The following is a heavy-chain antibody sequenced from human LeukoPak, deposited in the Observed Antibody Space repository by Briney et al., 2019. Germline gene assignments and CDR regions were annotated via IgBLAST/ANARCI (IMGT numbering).Heavy chain of an antibody. D-gene: IGHD6-19*01. CDR2: INHSGST. V-gene: IGHV4-34*01. Sequence: SETLSLTCAVYGRPFNDYYWNWLRQPPGKGLEWIGEINHSGSTNYNPSPKSRVTISVDTSKNQFSLKLSSVTAADTAVYYCARGGSGWYRYYYYMDVWGKGTTVTVSS. CDR1: GRPFNDYY. CDR3: ARGGSGWYRYYYYMDV. J-gene: IGHJ6*03.